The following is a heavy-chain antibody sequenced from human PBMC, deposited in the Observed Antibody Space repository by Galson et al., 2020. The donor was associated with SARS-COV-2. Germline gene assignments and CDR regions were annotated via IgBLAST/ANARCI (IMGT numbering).Heavy chain of an antibody. Sequence: GGSLRLSCAASGFTLSSYEMNWVRQAPGKGLEWVSYMSDSGSNRYYADSVKGRFTISRDNAKNSLYLQMNSLRAEDTAVYYCARVGRKAVTGLWGQGTLVTVSS. V-gene: IGHV3-48*03. D-gene: IGHD6-19*01. J-gene: IGHJ4*02. CDR3: ARVGRKAVTGL. CDR2: MSDSGSNR. CDR1: GFTLSSYE.